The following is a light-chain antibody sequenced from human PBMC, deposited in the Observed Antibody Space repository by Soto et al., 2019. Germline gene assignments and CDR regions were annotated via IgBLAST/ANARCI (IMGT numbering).Light chain of an antibody. CDR3: LHHNGYSSV. V-gene: IGKV1-17*01. J-gene: IGKJ2*01. Sequence: DIQMTQSPSSLSASVGDRVTITCRASQDITYDWAWYQQKAGRAPKRLMSLASRLASGVPSRFSGSGSATEFTLTISTLQPEDFATYYYLHHNGYSSVFGQGTKLEIK. CDR2: LAS. CDR1: QDITYD.